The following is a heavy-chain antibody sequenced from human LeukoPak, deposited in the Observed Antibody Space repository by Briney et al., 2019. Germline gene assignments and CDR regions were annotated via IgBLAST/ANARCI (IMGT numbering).Heavy chain of an antibody. V-gene: IGHV1-18*01. CDR1: GYTFTSYG. Sequence: ASVKVSCKASGYTFTSYGISWVRQAPGQGLEWMGWISAYNGNTNYAQKLQGRVTMTTDTSTSTAYMELRSLRSDDTAVYYCARDQYPAYHYGSGSYWENNWFDPWGQGTLVTVSS. CDR3: ARDQYPAYHYGSGSYWENNWFDP. CDR2: ISAYNGNT. J-gene: IGHJ5*02. D-gene: IGHD3-10*01.